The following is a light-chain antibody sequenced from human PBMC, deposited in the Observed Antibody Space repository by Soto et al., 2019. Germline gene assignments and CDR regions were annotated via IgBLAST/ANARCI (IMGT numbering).Light chain of an antibody. CDR2: DTN. CDR3: LLSYDDARV. J-gene: IGLJ3*02. Sequence: QAVVTQESSVTVSPGGKVTLTCGSSTGPVTSGHYPYWFQQKPGQAPRTLLYDTNYRHSWTTARFSGSLLGGKAALTLSGAQPEDEADYYCLLSYDDARVFGGGTKLTVL. CDR1: TGPVTSGHY. V-gene: IGLV7-46*01.